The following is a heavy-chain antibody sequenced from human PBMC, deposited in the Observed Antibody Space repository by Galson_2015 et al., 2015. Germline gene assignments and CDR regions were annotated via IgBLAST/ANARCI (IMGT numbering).Heavy chain of an antibody. V-gene: IGHV1-18*01. J-gene: IGHJ4*02. CDR2: ISAYNGNT. CDR1: GYTFTSYG. Sequence: SCKASGYTFTSYGISWVRQAPGQGLEWMGWISAYNGNTNYAQKLQGRVTMTTDTSTSTAYMELRSLRSDDTAVYYCARARIPEYCSGGSCYPDYWGQGTLVTVSS. D-gene: IGHD2-15*01. CDR3: ARARIPEYCSGGSCYPDY.